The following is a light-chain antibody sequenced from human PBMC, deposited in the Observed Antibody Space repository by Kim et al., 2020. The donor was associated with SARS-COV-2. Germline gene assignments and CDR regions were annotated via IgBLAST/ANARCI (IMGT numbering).Light chain of an antibody. V-gene: IGLV3-21*04. J-gene: IGLJ2*01. Sequence: PGKTARIPCGGNNIGSKSVHWYQQKPGQAPVLVIYYDSDRPSGIPERFSGSNSGNTTTLTISRVEAGDEADYYCQVWDSSSDLVVFGGGTQLTVL. CDR3: QVWDSSSDLVV. CDR2: YDS. CDR1: NIGSKS.